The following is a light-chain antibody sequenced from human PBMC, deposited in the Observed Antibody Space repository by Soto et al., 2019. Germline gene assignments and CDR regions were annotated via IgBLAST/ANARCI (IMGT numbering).Light chain of an antibody. CDR1: RSDIGIYDY. V-gene: IGLV2-11*01. CDR2: DVG. Sequence: QSALTQPRSVSGSPGQSVTISCTGTRSDIGIYDYVSWYQHHPNTAPKLIIYDVGERPSGVPDRFSGSKSGNTASLLISGLRAEDEADYFCCSYAGTYSYVFGSGTKLTVL. CDR3: CSYAGTYSYV. J-gene: IGLJ1*01.